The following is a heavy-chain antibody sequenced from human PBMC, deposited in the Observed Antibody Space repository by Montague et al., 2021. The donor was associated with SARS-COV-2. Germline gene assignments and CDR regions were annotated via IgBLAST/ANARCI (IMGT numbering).Heavy chain of an antibody. CDR3: ARTSRGSSYFYGVDV. J-gene: IGHJ6*02. Sequence: SETLSLTCTVSGDSISDYYWSWIRQPPGMGLEWIGYIFRSGGTNYYHPLKSRVIISLDTSKSKFYLRLSAVTAADAAIYYCARTSRGSSYFYGVDVWGQGTTVTVSS. CDR1: GDSISDYY. V-gene: IGHV4-59*01. CDR2: IFRSGGT. D-gene: IGHD3-10*01.